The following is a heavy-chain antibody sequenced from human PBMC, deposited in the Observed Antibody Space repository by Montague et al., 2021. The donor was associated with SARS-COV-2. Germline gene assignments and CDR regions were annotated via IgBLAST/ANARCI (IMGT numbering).Heavy chain of an antibody. CDR1: GGSISSSSYY. V-gene: IGHV4-39*07. J-gene: IGHJ6*02. D-gene: IGHD4-17*01. CDR3: ARDYGDYGSGYYYGIDV. CDR2: IYYSGST. Sequence: SETLSLTCTVSGGSISSSSYYWGWIRQPPGKGLEWIGSIYYSGSTYYNPSLKSRVTISVDTSKNQFSLKLSSVTAADTAVYYCARDYGDYGSGYYYGIDVWGQGTTVTVSS.